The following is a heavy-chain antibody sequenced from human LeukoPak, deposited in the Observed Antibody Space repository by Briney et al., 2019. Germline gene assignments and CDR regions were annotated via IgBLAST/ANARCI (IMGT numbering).Heavy chain of an antibody. J-gene: IGHJ4*02. CDR2: INHSGST. V-gene: IGHV4-34*01. CDR1: GGSFSGYY. Sequence: SETLSLTCAVYGGSFSGYYWSWIRQPPGKGLEWIGEINHSGSTNYNPSLKSRVTISVDTSKNQFSLKLSSVTAADTAVYYCARGMIGVDRLDYWGQGTLVTVSS. D-gene: IGHD3-22*01. CDR3: ARGMIGVDRLDY.